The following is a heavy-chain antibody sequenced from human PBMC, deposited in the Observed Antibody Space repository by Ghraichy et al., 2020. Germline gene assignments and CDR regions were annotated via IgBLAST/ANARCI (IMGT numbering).Heavy chain of an antibody. Sequence: SETLSLTCTVSGGSMSNRNYYWGCILQPPEKGLEWIGSIYYSGSTYYNPSLKSRVAISLDTSKQQFSLKLSSVTAADTAVYHCVYFFSYDSSGYYYVSYWGPGTLVTVSS. CDR2: IYYSGST. V-gene: IGHV4-39*07. CDR1: GGSMSNRNYY. CDR3: VYFFSYDSSGYYYVSY. D-gene: IGHD3-22*01. J-gene: IGHJ4*02.